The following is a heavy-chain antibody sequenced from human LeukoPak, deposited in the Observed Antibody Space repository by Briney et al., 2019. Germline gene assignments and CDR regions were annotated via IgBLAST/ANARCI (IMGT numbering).Heavy chain of an antibody. CDR3: ASEGDYDSSGGGFDY. CDR2: ISSSSSYT. V-gene: IGHV3-11*05. CDR1: GFTFSDYC. D-gene: IGHD3-22*01. J-gene: IGHJ4*02. Sequence: PGGSLRLSCAASGFTFSDYCMSWIRQAPGKGLEWVSYISSSSSYTNYADSVKGRFTISRDNAKNSLYLRMNSLRAEDTAVYYCASEGDYDSSGGGFDYWGQGTLVTVSS.